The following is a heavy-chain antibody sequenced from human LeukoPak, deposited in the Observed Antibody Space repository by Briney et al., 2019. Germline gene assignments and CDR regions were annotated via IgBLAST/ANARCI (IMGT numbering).Heavy chain of an antibody. Sequence: GGSLRLSCAASGFIFSAYGMLWVRPAPGGGLEWVAYIHHDESRTFYADSVEGLFNISRDDSKNTLYLQMHLLSAGNTALYFCAKPVMSRSYQETFFRDVWGEETGDSVSP. CDR1: GFIFSAYG. CDR2: IHHDESRT. V-gene: IGHV3-30*02. J-gene: IGHJ6*04. D-gene: IGHD2-21*01. CDR3: AKPVMSRSYQETFFRDV.